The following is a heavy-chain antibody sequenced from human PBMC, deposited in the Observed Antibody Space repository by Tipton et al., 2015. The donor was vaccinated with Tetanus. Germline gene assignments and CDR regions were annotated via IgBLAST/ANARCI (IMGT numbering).Heavy chain of an antibody. CDR1: GRSFSTYF. CDR3: ARSRGGTREYYAIAY. V-gene: IGHV1-69*06. Sequence: QLVQSGAEVKKPGSSVKVSCKTSGRSFSTYFTSWVRQAPGQGLEWRGGIIPIFGPPNYAQKFQGRVTITADKSTSTAYMELTNLTPEDTAVYYWARSRGGTREYYAIAYWGQGTLVAVSS. D-gene: IGHD3-3*01. CDR2: IIPIFGPP. J-gene: IGHJ4*02.